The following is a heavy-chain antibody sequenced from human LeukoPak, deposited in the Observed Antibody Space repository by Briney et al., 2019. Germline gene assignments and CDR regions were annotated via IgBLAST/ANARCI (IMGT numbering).Heavy chain of an antibody. Sequence: GGSLTLSCAASGFTFSSYAMSWVRQAPGKGLEWVSAISGSGGSTYYADSVKGRFTISRDNSKNTLCLQMNSLRAEDTAVYYCAKDLQITMVRGVIITTYAFDIWGQGTMVTVSS. D-gene: IGHD3-10*01. CDR1: GFTFSSYA. CDR3: AKDLQITMVRGVIITTYAFDI. V-gene: IGHV3-23*01. CDR2: ISGSGGST. J-gene: IGHJ3*02.